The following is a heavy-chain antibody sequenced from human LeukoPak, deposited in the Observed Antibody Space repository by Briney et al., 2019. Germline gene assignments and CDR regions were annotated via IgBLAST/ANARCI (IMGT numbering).Heavy chain of an antibody. CDR3: ARDGDQGGYFDY. CDR1: GGSISSYY. V-gene: IGHV4-59*12. Sequence: PSETLSLTCTVSGGSISSYYWSWIRQSPGKGLEWIGYMYYSGSTNYNPSLKSRVTLSVDRSKSQFSLKLNSVTAADTAVYYCARDGDQGGYFDYWGQGTLVTVSS. CDR2: MYYSGST. J-gene: IGHJ4*02. D-gene: IGHD4-17*01.